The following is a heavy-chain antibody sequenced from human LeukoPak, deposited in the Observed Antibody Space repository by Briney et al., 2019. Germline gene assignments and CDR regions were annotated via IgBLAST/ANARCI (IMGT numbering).Heavy chain of an antibody. J-gene: IGHJ3*02. CDR2: IYSGGST. V-gene: IGHV3-53*01. D-gene: IGHD2-15*01. Sequence: GGSLRLSCAASGFTVSSNYMSWVRQAPGKGLEWVSVIYSGGSTYYADSVKGRFTISRDNSKNTLCLQMNSLRAEDAAVYYCARVLEGAFDIWGQGTMVTVSS. CDR1: GFTVSSNY. CDR3: ARVLEGAFDI.